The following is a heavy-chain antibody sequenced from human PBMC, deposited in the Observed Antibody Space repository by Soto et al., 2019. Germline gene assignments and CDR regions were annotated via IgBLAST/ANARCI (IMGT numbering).Heavy chain of an antibody. Sequence: QVQLVESGGGFVKPGGSLRLSCAASGFTFSDYYMGWVRQAPGKGLEWISYITNTGSTIYYADSVKGRFTISRDNAKDSMYLQMNNVRAEYTAVYYCASQVTVAQNWGQGTLVTVSS. CDR3: ASQVTVAQN. D-gene: IGHD4-17*01. V-gene: IGHV3-11*01. CDR1: GFTFSDYY. CDR2: ITNTGSTI. J-gene: IGHJ4*02.